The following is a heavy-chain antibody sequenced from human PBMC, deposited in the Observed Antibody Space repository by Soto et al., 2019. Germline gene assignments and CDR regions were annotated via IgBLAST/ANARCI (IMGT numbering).Heavy chain of an antibody. CDR3: ARESDIVVVPAATLFDY. CDR1: GSTFTGYY. CDR2: INPNSGGT. Sequence: ASVKVSCKASGSTFTGYYMHWVRQAPGQGLEWMGWINPNSGGTNYAQKFQGRVTMTRDTSISTAYMELSRLRSDDTAVYYCARESDIVVVPAATLFDYWGQGTLVTV. J-gene: IGHJ4*02. V-gene: IGHV1-2*02. D-gene: IGHD2-2*01.